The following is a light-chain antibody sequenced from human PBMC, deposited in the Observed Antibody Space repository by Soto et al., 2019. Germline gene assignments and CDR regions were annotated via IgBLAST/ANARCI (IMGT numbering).Light chain of an antibody. V-gene: IGKV3-20*01. CDR1: LSVASNY. CDR3: QQYGSAPWT. CDR2: AAS. J-gene: IGKJ1*01. Sequence: EIVLTQSPGTLPLSPGERATLSCRASLSVASNYLAWYQQKPGQAPRLLIYAASGRATGIPDRFSGSGSGXXFXLTIXRLEPEDFAVYYCQQYGSAPWTFGQGTKVEIK.